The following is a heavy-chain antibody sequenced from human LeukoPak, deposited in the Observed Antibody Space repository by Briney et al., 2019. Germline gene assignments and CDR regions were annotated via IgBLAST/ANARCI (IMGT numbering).Heavy chain of an antibody. D-gene: IGHD1-26*01. CDR3: ARRRSIVGAKGWFDP. V-gene: IGHV4-39*07. Sequence: SETLPLTCTVSGGSISSSSYYWGWIRQPPGKGLEWIGSIYYSGSTWSSLKSRVTISIDTSKNKFSLKLSSVTAADTAVYYCARRRSIVGAKGWFDPWGQGTLVTVSS. J-gene: IGHJ5*02. CDR2: IYYSGST. CDR1: GGSISSSSYY.